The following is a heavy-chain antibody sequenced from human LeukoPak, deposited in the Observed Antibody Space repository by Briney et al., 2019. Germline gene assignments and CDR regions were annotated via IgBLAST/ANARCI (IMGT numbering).Heavy chain of an antibody. D-gene: IGHD5-18*01. J-gene: IGHJ4*02. CDR2: IYYSGST. V-gene: IGHV4-31*03. Sequence: SQTLSLTCTVSGGSISSGGYYWSWIRQHPGKGLEWIGYIYYSGSTYYNPSLKSRVTISVDTSKNQFSLKLSSVTAADTAAYYCAGAGYSYGLGIFDYWGQGTLVTVSS. CDR3: AGAGYSYGLGIFDY. CDR1: GGSISSGGYY.